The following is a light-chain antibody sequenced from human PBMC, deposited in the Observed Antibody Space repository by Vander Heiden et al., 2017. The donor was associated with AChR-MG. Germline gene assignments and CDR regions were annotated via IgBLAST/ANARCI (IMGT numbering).Light chain of an antibody. Sequence: SYVLTQSPSVSVAPGQTAMITCGGNNIGSKSVHWYQQKPGQAPVLVVYDDSARPSGIPERFSGSNSGNTATLTINRVEAGDEADYYCQVWDSSSDHSVVFGGGTKLTVL. V-gene: IGLV3-21*02. CDR3: QVWDSSSDHSVV. CDR2: DDS. CDR1: NIGSKS. J-gene: IGLJ2*01.